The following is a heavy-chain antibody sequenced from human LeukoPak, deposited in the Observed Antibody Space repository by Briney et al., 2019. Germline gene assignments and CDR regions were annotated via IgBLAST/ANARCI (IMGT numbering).Heavy chain of an antibody. CDR2: IYSGGST. CDR1: GFTASSNY. D-gene: IGHD3-9*01. Sequence: PGGSLRLSCAASGFTASSNYMSWVRQAPGKGLEWVSVIYSGGSTYYADSVKGRFTISRDNSKNTLYLQMNSLRAEDTAVYYCARAYYDILTGYYHFDYWGQGTLVTVSS. J-gene: IGHJ4*02. CDR3: ARAYYDILTGYYHFDY. V-gene: IGHV3-53*01.